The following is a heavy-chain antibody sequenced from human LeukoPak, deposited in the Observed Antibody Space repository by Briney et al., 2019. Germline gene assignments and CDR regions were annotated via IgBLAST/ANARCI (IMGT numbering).Heavy chain of an antibody. Sequence: PGGSLRLSCAASGFTFSDYYMSWIRQAPGKGLEWVAVIWYDGSNKYYADSVKGRFTISRDNSKNTLYLQMSSLRAEDTAVYYCARDFTQELLDYWGQGTLVTVSS. CDR3: ARDFTQELLDY. CDR1: GFTFSDYY. CDR2: IWYDGSNK. V-gene: IGHV3-33*08. D-gene: IGHD1-26*01. J-gene: IGHJ4*02.